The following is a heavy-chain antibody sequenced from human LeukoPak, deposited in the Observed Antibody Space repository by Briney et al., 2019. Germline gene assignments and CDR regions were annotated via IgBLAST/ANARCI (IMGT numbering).Heavy chain of an antibody. CDR3: AKKREPGLAGYGGFEY. CDR1: GFTFSSYA. V-gene: IGHV3-30*02. D-gene: IGHD3-9*01. CDR2: IRFDGNTK. Sequence: PGGSLRLSCAASGFTFSSYAMSWVRQAPGKGLEWVAFIRFDGNTKYYADSVKGLFTISRDISKNTLYLQMNSLRAEDTAVYYCAKKREPGLAGYGGFEYWGQGTPVTVSS. J-gene: IGHJ4*02.